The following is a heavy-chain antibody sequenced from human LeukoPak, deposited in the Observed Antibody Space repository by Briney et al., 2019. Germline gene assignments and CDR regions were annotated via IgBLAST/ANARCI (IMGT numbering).Heavy chain of an antibody. CDR3: AKRVSIVVYPPGAAARVAFDY. CDR1: GFTFSSYA. CDR2: ISGSGGST. J-gene: IGHJ4*02. D-gene: IGHD2-2*01. V-gene: IGHV3-23*01. Sequence: GGSLRLFCAASGFTFSSYAMSWVRQAPGKGLEWVSAISGSGGSTYYADSVKGRFTISRDNSKNTLYLQMNSLRAEDTAVYYCAKRVSIVVYPPGAAARVAFDYWGQGTLVTVSS.